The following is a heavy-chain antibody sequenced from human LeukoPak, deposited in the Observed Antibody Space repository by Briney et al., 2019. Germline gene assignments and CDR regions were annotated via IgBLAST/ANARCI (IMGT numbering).Heavy chain of an antibody. D-gene: IGHD6-13*01. CDR2: INHSGST. Sequence: PSETLSLTCAVYGGSFSGYYWSWIRQPPGKGLEWIGEINHSGSTNYNPSLKSRVTISVDTSKNQFSLKLSSVTAADTGVYYCARGGYSSSWSLLGAFDIWGQGTMVTVSS. V-gene: IGHV4-34*01. J-gene: IGHJ3*02. CDR3: ARGGYSSSWSLLGAFDI. CDR1: GGSFSGYY.